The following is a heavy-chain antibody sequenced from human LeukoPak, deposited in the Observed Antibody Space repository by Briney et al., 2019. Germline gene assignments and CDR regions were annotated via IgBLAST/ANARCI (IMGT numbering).Heavy chain of an antibody. V-gene: IGHV4-39*01. Sequence: SETLSLTCIVSGDSFTSVTDYWAWIRQPPGKGLEWIASGDYSGGTYYNPSLESRVTISVDTSKNQFSLKLSSVTAADTAVYYCARHIKVGGGLVLDYWGQGTLVTVSS. J-gene: IGHJ4*02. D-gene: IGHD2-15*01. CDR3: ARHIKVGGGLVLDY. CDR1: GDSFTSVTDY. CDR2: GDYSGGT.